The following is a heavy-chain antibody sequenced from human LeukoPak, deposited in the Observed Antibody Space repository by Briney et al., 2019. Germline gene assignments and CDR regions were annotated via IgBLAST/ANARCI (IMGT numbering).Heavy chain of an antibody. CDR1: GYTFTSYY. D-gene: IGHD6-13*01. CDR3: ARDYTGGGSSWSDNWFDP. V-gene: IGHV1-46*01. Sequence: GASVTVSCKASGYTFTSYYLHWVRQAPGQGLEWVGIINPGSGTTTYAQNFQGRVTMTRDTSTTTVYMELNSLRSDDTAMYYCARDYTGGGSSWSDNWFDPWGQGTLVTVSS. CDR2: INPGSGTT. J-gene: IGHJ5*01.